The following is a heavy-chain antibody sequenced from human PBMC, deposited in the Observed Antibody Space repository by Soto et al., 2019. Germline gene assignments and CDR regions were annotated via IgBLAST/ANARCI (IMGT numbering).Heavy chain of an antibody. Sequence: GGSLRLSCAASGFTFSSYAMSWVRQAPGKGLEWVSAISGSGGSTYYADSVKGRFTISRDNSKNTLYLQMSSLRAEDTAVYYCVKEYYYDSSGYYHFDYWGQGTLVTVSS. J-gene: IGHJ4*02. D-gene: IGHD3-22*01. CDR3: VKEYYYDSSGYYHFDY. V-gene: IGHV3-23*01. CDR1: GFTFSSYA. CDR2: ISGSGGST.